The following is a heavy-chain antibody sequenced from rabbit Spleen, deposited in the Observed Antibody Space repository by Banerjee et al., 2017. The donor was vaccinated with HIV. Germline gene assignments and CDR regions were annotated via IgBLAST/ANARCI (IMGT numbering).Heavy chain of an antibody. D-gene: IGHD6-1*01. Sequence: QEQLEESGGDLVKPEGSLTLTCTASGFSFSGSYFMCWVRQAPGKGPEWIACIDIINNKAWYASWARGRFTISKTSSTTVTLQMTSLTAADTATYFCARGAGRLSWGYDLWGPGTLVTVS. V-gene: IGHV1S45*01. CDR2: IDIINNKA. CDR1: GFSFSGSYF. CDR3: ARGAGRLSWGYDL. J-gene: IGHJ6*01.